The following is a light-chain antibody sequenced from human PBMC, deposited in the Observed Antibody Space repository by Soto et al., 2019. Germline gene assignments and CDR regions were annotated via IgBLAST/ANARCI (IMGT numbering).Light chain of an antibody. CDR2: GAS. V-gene: IGKV3-20*01. Sequence: EIVLTQSPGTLSLSQGERATLSCRASQSISSSSLAWYQQKPGQAPRLLIYGASSRATDIPDRFSGSGSGTDLTLTISRLEPEDFAVYYCQQYGTSPPWMFGQGTKVETK. CDR3: QQYGTSPPWM. CDR1: QSISSSS. J-gene: IGKJ1*01.